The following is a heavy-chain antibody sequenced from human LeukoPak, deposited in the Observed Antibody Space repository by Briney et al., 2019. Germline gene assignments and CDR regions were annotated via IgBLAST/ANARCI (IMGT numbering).Heavy chain of an antibody. V-gene: IGHV3-23*01. Sequence: GGSLRLSCAASGFTFSNYAMAWVRQAPGKGLEWVSAISGNGGRTYSADSVKGRFTISRDNSKNTLYLQMNSLRAEDTAVYYCAREGRYISGWYYFDYWGQGTLVTVSS. CDR1: GFTFSNYA. CDR2: ISGNGGRT. CDR3: AREGRYISGWYYFDY. J-gene: IGHJ4*02. D-gene: IGHD6-19*01.